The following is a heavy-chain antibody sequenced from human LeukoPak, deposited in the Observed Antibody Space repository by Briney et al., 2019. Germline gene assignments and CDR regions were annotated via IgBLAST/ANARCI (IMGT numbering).Heavy chain of an antibody. D-gene: IGHD3-10*01. CDR2: IYTSGST. CDR3: ASAYYYGSGARGWFDP. J-gene: IGHJ5*02. CDR1: GGSISSYY. V-gene: IGHV4-4*07. Sequence: SETLSLTCTVSGGSISSYYWSWIRQPAGKGLEWIGRIYTSGSTNYNPSLKSRVTMSVDTSKNQFSLKLSSVTAADTAVYYCASAYYYGSGARGWFDPWGQGTLVTVSS.